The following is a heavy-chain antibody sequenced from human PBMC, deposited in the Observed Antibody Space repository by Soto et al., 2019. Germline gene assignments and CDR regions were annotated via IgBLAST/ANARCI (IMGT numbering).Heavy chain of an antibody. CDR3: ARRSKGRYYYDRSGYY. J-gene: IGHJ4*02. CDR1: GGSISSSSYY. V-gene: IGHV4-39*01. D-gene: IGHD3-22*01. Sequence: SETLSLTCTVSGGSISSSSYYWGWIRQPPGKGLEWIGSIYYSGSTYYNPSLKSRVTISVDTSKNQFSLKLSSVTAADTAVYYCARRSKGRYYYDRSGYYWGQGTLVTVSS. CDR2: IYYSGST.